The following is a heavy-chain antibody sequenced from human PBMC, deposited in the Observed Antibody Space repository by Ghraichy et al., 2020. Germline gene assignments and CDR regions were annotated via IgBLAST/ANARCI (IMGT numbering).Heavy chain of an antibody. J-gene: IGHJ3*02. V-gene: IGHV3-48*03. D-gene: IGHD2-15*01. Sequence: AGSLRLSCAASGFTFSSYEMNWVRQAPGKGLEWVSYISSSGSTIYYADSVKGRFTISRDNAKNSLYLQMNSLIAEDTAGYYCARDWSGCSGGSCYSIAFDIWGQGTMVTVSS. CDR1: GFTFSSYE. CDR2: ISSSGSTI. CDR3: ARDWSGCSGGSCYSIAFDI.